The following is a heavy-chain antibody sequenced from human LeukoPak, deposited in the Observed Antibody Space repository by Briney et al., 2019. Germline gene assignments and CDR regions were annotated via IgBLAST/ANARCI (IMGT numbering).Heavy chain of an antibody. Sequence: GGSLSLSCAASGFTFSSYSMNWVRQAPGKGLEWVSSISSSSSHIYYADSVKGRFTISRDNSKNTLYLQIDSLRAEDTAVYFCARAMMVVANLWGVYGYWGQGTLVTVSS. CDR1: GFTFSSYS. J-gene: IGHJ4*02. D-gene: IGHD3-22*01. CDR2: ISSSSSHI. V-gene: IGHV3-21*04. CDR3: ARAMMVVANLWGVYGY.